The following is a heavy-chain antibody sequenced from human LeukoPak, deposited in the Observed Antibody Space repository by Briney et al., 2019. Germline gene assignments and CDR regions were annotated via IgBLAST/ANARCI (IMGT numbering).Heavy chain of an antibody. D-gene: IGHD3-10*01. CDR2: IYYSGST. Sequence: ETLSLTCTVSGGSISSYYWSWIRQPPGRGLEWIGYIYYSGSTNYNPSLKSRVTISVDTSKNQFSLKPSSVTAADTAVYYCARAKVRGVTYAPFDYWGQGTLVTVSS. CDR3: ARAKVRGVTYAPFDY. V-gene: IGHV4-59*01. CDR1: GGSISSYY. J-gene: IGHJ4*02.